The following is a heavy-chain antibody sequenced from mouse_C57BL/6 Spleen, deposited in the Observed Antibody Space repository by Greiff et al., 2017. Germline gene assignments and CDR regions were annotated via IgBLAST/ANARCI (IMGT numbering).Heavy chain of an antibody. V-gene: IGHV10-1*01. D-gene: IGHD2-5*01. Sequence: EVMLVESGGGLVQPKGSLKLSCAASGFSFHTYAMNWVRQAPGKGLEWVARIRSKSNNYATYYADSVKDRFTISRDDSESMLYLQMNNLKTEDTAMYYCVRHSNYYFDYWGQGTTLTVSS. CDR2: IRSKSNNYAT. CDR3: VRHSNYYFDY. J-gene: IGHJ2*01. CDR1: GFSFHTYA.